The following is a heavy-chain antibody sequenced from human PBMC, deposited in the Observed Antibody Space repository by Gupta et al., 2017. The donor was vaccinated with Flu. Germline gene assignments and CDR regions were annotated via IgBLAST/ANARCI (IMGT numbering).Heavy chain of an antibody. Sequence: QLQLQESGPGLVKPSETLSLTCTVSGGSISSSSYYWGWIRQPPGKGLEWIGSIYYSGSTYYNPSLKSRVTISVDTSKNQFSLKLSSVTAADTAVYYCARRGVGYYDSSGYYNWFDPWGQGTLVTVSS. CDR3: ARRGVGYYDSSGYYNWFDP. D-gene: IGHD3-22*01. J-gene: IGHJ5*02. V-gene: IGHV4-39*01. CDR1: GGSISSSSYY. CDR2: IYYSGST.